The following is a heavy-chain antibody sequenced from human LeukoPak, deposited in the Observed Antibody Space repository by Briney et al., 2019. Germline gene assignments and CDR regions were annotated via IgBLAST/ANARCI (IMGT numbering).Heavy chain of an antibody. D-gene: IGHD6-13*01. CDR3: AGGVYIAAAQYGY. V-gene: IGHV4-59*01. CDR2: IYYSGTT. Sequence: SETLSLTCAVYGGSFSGYYWSWIRQPPGKGLEWIGYIYYSGTTNYNPSLKSRVTISVDTSKNQLSLKLSSVTAADTAVYYCAGGVYIAAAQYGYWGQGTLVTVSS. CDR1: GGSFSGYY. J-gene: IGHJ4*02.